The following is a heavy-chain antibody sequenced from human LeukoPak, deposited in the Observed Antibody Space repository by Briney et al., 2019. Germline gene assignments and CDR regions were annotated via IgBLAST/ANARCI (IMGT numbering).Heavy chain of an antibody. CDR3: AREGYGDYVGY. J-gene: IGHJ4*02. CDR2: IYHSGST. Sequence: SETLSLTCTVPGYSISSGYYWGWIRQPPGKGLEWIGSIYHSGSTYYNPSLKSRVTISVDTSKNQFSLKLSSVTAADTAVYYCAREGYGDYVGYWGQGTLVTVSS. V-gene: IGHV4-38-2*02. D-gene: IGHD4-17*01. CDR1: GYSISSGYY.